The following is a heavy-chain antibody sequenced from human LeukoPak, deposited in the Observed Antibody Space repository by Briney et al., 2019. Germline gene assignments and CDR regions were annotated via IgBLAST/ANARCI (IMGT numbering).Heavy chain of an antibody. CDR1: GGSISSSSYY. V-gene: IGHV4-39*01. D-gene: IGHD4-17*01. J-gene: IGHJ2*01. Sequence: PSETLSLTCTVSGGSISSSSYYWGWIRQPPGKGLEWIGSIYYSGSTYYNPSLKSRVTISVDTSKNQFSLKLSSVTAADTAVYYCARSYGDYDWYFDLWGRGTLVTVSP. CDR2: IYYSGST. CDR3: ARSYGDYDWYFDL.